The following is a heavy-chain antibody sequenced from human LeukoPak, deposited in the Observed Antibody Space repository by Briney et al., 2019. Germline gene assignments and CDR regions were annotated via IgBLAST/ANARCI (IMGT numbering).Heavy chain of an antibody. CDR3: ARVVTYYDILTGHKPWFDP. J-gene: IGHJ5*02. Sequence: GGSLRLSCAASGFTFITYSMNWVRQAPGKGLEWVSSISSSSSYIYYADSVRGRFTISRDNPKNSLYLQMNSLRAEDTAVYYCARVVTYYDILTGHKPWFDPWGQGTLVTVSS. CDR2: ISSSSSYI. D-gene: IGHD3-9*01. CDR1: GFTFITYS. V-gene: IGHV3-21*04.